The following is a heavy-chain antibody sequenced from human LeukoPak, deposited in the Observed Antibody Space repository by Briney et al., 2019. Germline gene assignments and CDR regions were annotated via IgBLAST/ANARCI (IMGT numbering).Heavy chain of an antibody. Sequence: SETLSLTCAVSGYSISSGYYWGWIRQPPGKGLEWIGSIYHSGSTYYNPSLKSRVTISVDTSKNQFSLKLSSVTAADTAVYYCARDDILTGYYVDNAFDIWGRGTMVTVSS. V-gene: IGHV4-38-2*02. CDR2: IYHSGST. J-gene: IGHJ3*02. CDR3: ARDDILTGYYVDNAFDI. CDR1: GYSISSGYY. D-gene: IGHD3-9*01.